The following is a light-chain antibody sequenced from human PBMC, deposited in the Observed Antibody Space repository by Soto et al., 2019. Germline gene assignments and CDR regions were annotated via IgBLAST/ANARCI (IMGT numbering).Light chain of an antibody. J-gene: IGKJ1*01. V-gene: IGKV3-15*01. CDR2: GAS. CDR3: QQYNNWPPTWT. CDR1: QRIGVN. Sequence: EIVMTQSPATLSVSPGERATLSCRASQRIGVNLAWYQQKPGQAPRLLIFGASTRATGIPGRFSGSASGTEFTLTISSLQSEDFAIYFCQQYNNWPPTWTFGQGTKVDIK.